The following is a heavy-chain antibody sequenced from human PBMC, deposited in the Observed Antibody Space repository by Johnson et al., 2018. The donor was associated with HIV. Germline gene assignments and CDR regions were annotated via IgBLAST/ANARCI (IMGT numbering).Heavy chain of an antibody. Sequence: HVQLVESGGGVVQPGRSLRLSCAASGFNFSSYAMHWVRQAPGKGLEWVAVISYDGSNKYYADSVKGRFTISRDNSKNTLYLQMNSLRAEDTALYYCARDIMYLYAFDIWGQGTMVTVSS. CDR2: ISYDGSNK. V-gene: IGHV3-30*04. CDR1: GFNFSSYA. J-gene: IGHJ3*02. D-gene: IGHD3-16*01. CDR3: ARDIMYLYAFDI.